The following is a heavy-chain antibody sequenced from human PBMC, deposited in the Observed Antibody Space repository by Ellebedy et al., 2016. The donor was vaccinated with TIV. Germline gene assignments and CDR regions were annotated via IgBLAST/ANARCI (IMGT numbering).Heavy chain of an antibody. CDR1: GGSINNYY. V-gene: IGHV4-59*01. CDR3: ARDIQDCTGGNCYPDF. J-gene: IGHJ4*02. CDR2: IYYSGST. D-gene: IGHD2-15*01. Sequence: MPSETLSLTCTVSGGSINNYYWSWIRQPPGKGLEWIGYIYYSGSTHYNPSFKSRVTISVDTSKRQFSLKLSSVTAEDTAVYYCARDIQDCTGGNCYPDFWGQGTLVTVSS.